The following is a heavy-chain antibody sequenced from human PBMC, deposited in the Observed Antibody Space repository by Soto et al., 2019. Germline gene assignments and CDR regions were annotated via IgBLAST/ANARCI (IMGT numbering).Heavy chain of an antibody. J-gene: IGHJ6*02. CDR1: GFTFSSYS. CDR3: ARDKRLLWFGELDYYGMDV. D-gene: IGHD3-10*01. V-gene: IGHV3-21*01. Sequence: GGSLRLSCAASGFTFSSYSMNWVRQAPGKGLEWVSSISSSSSYIYYADSVKGRFTISRDNAKNSLYLQMNSLRAEDTAVYYCARDKRLLWFGELDYYGMDVWGQGTTVTVSS. CDR2: ISSSSSYI.